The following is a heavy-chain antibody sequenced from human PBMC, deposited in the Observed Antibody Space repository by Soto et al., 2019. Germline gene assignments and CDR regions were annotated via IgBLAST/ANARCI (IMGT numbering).Heavy chain of an antibody. CDR3: ARQTGHPQWWFDL. D-gene: IGHD3-9*01. J-gene: IGHJ5*02. CDR1: GYTFTSYA. Sequence: SVKGSCKASGYTFTSYAINWMRPASGQGLEYLGWMSPNSGNTGYVQKFQGRVTMTWDTSITTAYMELSSLRSEDTALYFCARQTGHPQWWFDLWGQGVQVTVSS. V-gene: IGHV1-8*01. CDR2: MSPNSGNT.